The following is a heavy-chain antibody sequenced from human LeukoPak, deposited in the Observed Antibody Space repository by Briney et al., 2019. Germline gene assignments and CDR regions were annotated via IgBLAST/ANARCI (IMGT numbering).Heavy chain of an antibody. CDR3: ARLNDYVWGSYRYWPHFDY. Sequence: GASVKVSCKASGYTFTGYYMHWVRHAPGQGLEWVGWINPNSGGTNYAQKFQGRVTMTRDTSISTAYMELSRLRSDDTAVYYCARLNDYVWGSYRYWPHFDYWGQGTLVTVSS. J-gene: IGHJ4*02. CDR2: INPNSGGT. CDR1: GYTFTGYY. V-gene: IGHV1-2*02. D-gene: IGHD3-16*02.